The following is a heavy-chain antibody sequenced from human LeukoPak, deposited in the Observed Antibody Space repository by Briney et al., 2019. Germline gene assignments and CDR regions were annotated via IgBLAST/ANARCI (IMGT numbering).Heavy chain of an antibody. J-gene: IGHJ4*02. CDR2: ISAYNGNT. D-gene: IGHD3-10*01. CDR1: GYTFTSYG. V-gene: IGHV1-18*01. CDR3: ARDTGLLWFGELFGDY. Sequence: GASVKVSCKASGYTFTSYGISWVRQAPGQGLEWMGCISAYNGNTNYAQKLQGRVTMTTDTSTSTAYMELRSLRSDDTAVYYCARDTGLLWFGELFGDYWGQGTLVTVSS.